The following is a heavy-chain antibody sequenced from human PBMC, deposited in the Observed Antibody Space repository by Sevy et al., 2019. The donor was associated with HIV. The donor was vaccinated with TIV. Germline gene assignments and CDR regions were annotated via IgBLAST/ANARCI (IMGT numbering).Heavy chain of an antibody. CDR2: ITATGDRT. V-gene: IGHV3-23*01. D-gene: IGHD2-21*02. Sequence: GGSLRLSCAASGFNFNTYAMNWVRQTPDKGLEWVSGITATGDRTFYTDSVRGRFTMSRDNSKNTVYLQLNNVRAEDTAVYYCAAGTVVTPYWFDPWGQGTLVTVSS. CDR1: GFNFNTYA. J-gene: IGHJ5*02. CDR3: AAGTVVTPYWFDP.